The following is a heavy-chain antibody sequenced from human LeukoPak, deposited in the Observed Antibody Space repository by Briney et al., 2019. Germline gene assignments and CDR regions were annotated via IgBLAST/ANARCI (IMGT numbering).Heavy chain of an antibody. Sequence: GGSLRLSCAASGFTFSSYGMHWVRQAPGKGLEWVAVISCDGSNKYYAASVKGRFTISRDNSKNTLYLQMNSLRAEDTAVYYCAKGTYSSSWYTYYYYYGMDVWGQGTTVTVSS. V-gene: IGHV3-30*18. CDR2: ISCDGSNK. D-gene: IGHD6-13*01. CDR1: GFTFSSYG. CDR3: AKGTYSSSWYTYYYYYGMDV. J-gene: IGHJ6*02.